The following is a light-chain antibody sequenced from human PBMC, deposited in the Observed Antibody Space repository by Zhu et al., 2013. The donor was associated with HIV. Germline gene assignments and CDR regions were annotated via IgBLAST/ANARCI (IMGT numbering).Light chain of an antibody. Sequence: DIQMTQSPSSLSASVGDRVILTCRASQDISSFLAWYQQKPGKVPKLLIFGASALQSGVPSRFSGSGSGTHFTLTISSLQPEDVATYYGQRTYNAPPFTFGPGTKVDIK. V-gene: IGKV1-27*01. CDR3: QRTYNAPPFT. CDR2: GAS. CDR1: QDISSF. J-gene: IGKJ3*01.